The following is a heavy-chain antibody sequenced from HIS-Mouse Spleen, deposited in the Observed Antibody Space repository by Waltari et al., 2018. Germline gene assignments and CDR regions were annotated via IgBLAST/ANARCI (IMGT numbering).Heavy chain of an antibody. J-gene: IGHJ2*01. CDR1: GGPISSSSYY. Sequence: QLQLQESGPGLVKPSETLSLTCTVPGGPISSSSYYWGLIRQPPGKGLEWIGSIYYSGSTYYNPSLKSRVTISVDTSKNQFSLKLSSVTAADTAVYYCAREIPYSSSWYDWYFDLWGRGTLVTVSS. V-gene: IGHV4-39*07. CDR3: AREIPYSSSWYDWYFDL. CDR2: IYYSGST. D-gene: IGHD6-13*01.